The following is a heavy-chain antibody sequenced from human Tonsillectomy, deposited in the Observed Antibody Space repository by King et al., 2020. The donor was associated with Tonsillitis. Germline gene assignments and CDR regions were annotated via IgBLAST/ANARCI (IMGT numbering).Heavy chain of an antibody. D-gene: IGHD2-2*01. CDR2: INPNSGGT. CDR3: AREGDIVVVPAAIYDY. CDR1: GYTFTGYY. J-gene: IGHJ4*02. Sequence: QLVQSGAEVKKPGASVKVSCKASGYTFTGYYMHWVRQAPGQGLEWMGWINPNSGGTNYAQKFQVSVTLTMDTSISTAYMELSRLRSDDTAVYYCAREGDIVVVPAAIYDYWGQGTLVTVSS. V-gene: IGHV1-2*02.